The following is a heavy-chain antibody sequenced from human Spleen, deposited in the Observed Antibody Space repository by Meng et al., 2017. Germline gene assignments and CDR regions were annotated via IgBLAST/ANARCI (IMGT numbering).Heavy chain of an antibody. CDR1: GFTFSSYW. V-gene: IGHV3-7*01. D-gene: IGHD2-21*02. CDR2: INRDGSEE. J-gene: IGHJ3*02. Sequence: GESLKISCAASGFTFSSYWMSWVRQAPGKGLEWVANINRDGSEEHFVDSVKGRFTISRDNAKNSLYLQMNSLRAEDTAVYYCAKIGVTFDVFDIWGQGTMVTVSS. CDR3: AKIGVTFDVFDI.